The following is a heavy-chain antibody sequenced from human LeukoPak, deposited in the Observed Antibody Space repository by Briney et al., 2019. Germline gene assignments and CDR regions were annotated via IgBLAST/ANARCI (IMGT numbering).Heavy chain of an antibody. J-gene: IGHJ4*02. CDR3: ASPTDLSDY. D-gene: IGHD1-14*01. CDR1: GFTFSSYE. Sequence: PGGSPRLSCTASGFTFSSYEMNWVRQAPGKGLEWVSYISISGSIIYYADSVKGRFTISRDNAKNSLYLQMNSLRAEDTAVYYCASPTDLSDYWGQGTLVTVSS. CDR2: ISISGSII. V-gene: IGHV3-48*03.